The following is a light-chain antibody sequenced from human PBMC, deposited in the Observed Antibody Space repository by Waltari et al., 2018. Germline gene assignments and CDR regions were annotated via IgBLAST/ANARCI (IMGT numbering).Light chain of an antibody. V-gene: IGLV3-10*01. CDR2: EDN. CDR3: YSTDSSSKGV. Sequence: SYELTQPPSVSVSPGQTARIPCSGDTLPRKYAYWYQQKPGQAPVLVIFEDNKRPSGTPVRFSGSSSGTMATLTISGAQVEDEADYYCYSTDSSSKGVFGAGTKVTVL. CDR1: TLPRKY. J-gene: IGLJ1*01.